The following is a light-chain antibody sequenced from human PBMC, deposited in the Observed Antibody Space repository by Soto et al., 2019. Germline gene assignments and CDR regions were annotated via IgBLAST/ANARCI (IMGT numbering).Light chain of an antibody. CDR1: QSVLFNSNNKNY. J-gene: IGKJ5*01. CDR3: QQRSNWPPSIT. Sequence: DIVMTQSPDYLSVSLGETATINCKSSQSVLFNSNNKNYLAWYQQKAGQSPRLLLYWASAREVGVPDRFSGSGSGTDFTLTISSLEPEDFAVYYCQQRSNWPPSITFGQGTRLEIK. V-gene: IGKV4-1*01. CDR2: WAS.